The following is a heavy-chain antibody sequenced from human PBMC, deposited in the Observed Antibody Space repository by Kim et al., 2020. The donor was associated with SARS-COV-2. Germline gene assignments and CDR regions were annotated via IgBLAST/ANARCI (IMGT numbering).Heavy chain of an antibody. J-gene: IGHJ4*02. CDR3: ATDRTY. Sequence: STGSSTIYYADSVKGRFTISRDNAKNSRYLQMNSLRDEDTAVYYCATDRTYWGQGTLVTVSS. V-gene: IGHV3-48*02. CDR2: STGSSTI.